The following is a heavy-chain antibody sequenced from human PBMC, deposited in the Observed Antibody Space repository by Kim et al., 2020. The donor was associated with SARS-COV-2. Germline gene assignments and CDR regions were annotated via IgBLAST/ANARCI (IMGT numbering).Heavy chain of an antibody. J-gene: IGHJ4*02. Sequence: NRYSPSIQGQVAISADKSISTAYLQWSSLKASDTAMYYCARSEVITPPDYWGQGTLVTVSS. CDR2: N. D-gene: IGHD1-20*01. CDR3: ARSEVITPPDY. V-gene: IGHV5-51*01.